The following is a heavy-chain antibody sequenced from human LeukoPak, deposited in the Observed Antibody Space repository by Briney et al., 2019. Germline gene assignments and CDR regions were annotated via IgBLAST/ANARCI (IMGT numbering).Heavy chain of an antibody. J-gene: IGHJ4*02. CDR2: ISSSSYI. CDR1: GFTFSSYS. CDR3: ARGSSGWYYFDY. D-gene: IGHD6-19*01. Sequence: GGSLRLSCAASGFTFSSYSMNWVRQAPGKGLEWVSSISSSSYIYYADSVKGRFTTSRDNAKNSLYLQMNSLRAEDTAVYYCARGSSGWYYFDYWGQGTLVTVSS. V-gene: IGHV3-21*01.